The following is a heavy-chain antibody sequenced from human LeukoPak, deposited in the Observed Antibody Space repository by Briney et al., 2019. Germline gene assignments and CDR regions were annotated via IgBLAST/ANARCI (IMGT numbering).Heavy chain of an antibody. CDR2: IIPIFGTA. D-gene: IGHD6-6*01. V-gene: IGHV1-69*13. J-gene: IGHJ4*02. CDR3: ARELWHSISEGVDY. CDR1: GDTFSSYA. Sequence: GASVKVSCKASGDTFSSYAISWVRQAPGQGLEWMGGIIPIFGTANYAQKFQGRVTITADESTSTAYMELSRLRSDDTAVYYCARELWHSISEGVDYWGQGTLVTVSS.